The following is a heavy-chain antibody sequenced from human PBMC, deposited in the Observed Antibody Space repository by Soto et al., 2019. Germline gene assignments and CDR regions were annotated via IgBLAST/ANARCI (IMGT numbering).Heavy chain of an antibody. CDR2: ISYDGRNK. V-gene: IGHV3-30*04. Sequence: QVQLVESGGGVVQPGRSLRLSCAASGFTFSSYAMHWVRQAPGKGLEWVAVISYDGRNKYYADSVKGRFTISRDNSKNTLYLQMNSLGAEDTVVYYCARDRLYCSSTSCYLAWWFDPWGQGTLVTVSS. CDR3: ARDRLYCSSTSCYLAWWFDP. D-gene: IGHD2-2*01. CDR1: GFTFSSYA. J-gene: IGHJ5*02.